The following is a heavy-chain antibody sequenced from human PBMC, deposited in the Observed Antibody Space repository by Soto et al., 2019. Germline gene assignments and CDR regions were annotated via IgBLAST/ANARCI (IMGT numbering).Heavy chain of an antibody. D-gene: IGHD6-19*01. CDR1: GGTFSSYA. V-gene: IGHV1-69*06. CDR2: IIPLFGTP. J-gene: IGHJ4*02. CDR3: ARAFSSGWGGDFDY. Sequence: HVQLVPSGAEVKQPGSSVKVSCKAFGGTFSSYALSWVRQAPGQGLEWMGGIIPLFGTPNYAQNFQGRVTITADKSTSTADMVLASLRSDDTAVYYCARAFSSGWGGDFDYCDQGTLVIVSS.